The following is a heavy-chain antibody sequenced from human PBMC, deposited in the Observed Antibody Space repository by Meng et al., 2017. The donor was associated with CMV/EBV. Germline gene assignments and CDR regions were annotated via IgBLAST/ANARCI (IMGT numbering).Heavy chain of an antibody. CDR2: IYSGGST. CDR1: GFTVSSNY. Sequence: CAASGFTVSSNYMSWVRQAPGKGLEWVSVIYSGGSTYDADSVKGRFTISRDNSKNTLYLQMNSLRAEDTAVYYCARVMEWGATNFDYWGQGTLVTVSS. V-gene: IGHV3-53*01. D-gene: IGHD1-26*01. J-gene: IGHJ4*02. CDR3: ARVMEWGATNFDY.